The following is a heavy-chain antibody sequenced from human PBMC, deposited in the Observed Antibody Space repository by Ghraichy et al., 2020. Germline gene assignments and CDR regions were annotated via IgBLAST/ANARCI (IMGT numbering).Heavy chain of an antibody. D-gene: IGHD5-18*01. CDR2: IYDSGRT. CDR1: GASMSSSTTYY. Sequence: SETLSLTCTVSGASMSSSTTYYWGWIRQPPGKGLEWIGSIYDSGRTHYNSPLNSRVTISVDKSMNQFSLHLTSVTAADTALYFFARGRGYSYACDPWGPGTLVLVSS. J-gene: IGHJ5*02. CDR3: ARGRGYSYACDP. V-gene: IGHV4-39*02.